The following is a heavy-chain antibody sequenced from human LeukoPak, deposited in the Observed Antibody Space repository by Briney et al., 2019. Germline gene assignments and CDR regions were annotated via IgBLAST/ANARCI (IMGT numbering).Heavy chain of an antibody. V-gene: IGHV4-34*01. CDR1: GGSFSGYY. J-gene: IGHJ4*02. D-gene: IGHD1-1*01. Sequence: PSETLSLTCAVYGGSFSGYYWSWIRQPPGKGLEWIGEINHSGSTNYNPSLKRRVTISVDTSKNQFSLTLSSVTAADTAVYYCASLNDPLPGWGQGTLVTVSS. CDR3: ASLNDPLPG. CDR2: INHSGST.